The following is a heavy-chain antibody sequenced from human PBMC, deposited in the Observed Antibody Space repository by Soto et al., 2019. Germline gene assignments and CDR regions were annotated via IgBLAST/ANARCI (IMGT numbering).Heavy chain of an antibody. CDR2: IKQDGSET. V-gene: IGHV3-7*01. CDR1: AFTLSTYW. J-gene: IGHJ6*03. Sequence: EVQLVESGGGLVQPGGSLRLSCAASAFTLSTYWMSWVRQAPGKGQEWVATIKQDGSETHYVDSVKGRFTISRDNAENSLYVQMNSLRAEDTAVYYCVRGCGRASCPYYLDVWGKGTTVTVSS. D-gene: IGHD2-2*01. CDR3: VRGCGRASCPYYLDV.